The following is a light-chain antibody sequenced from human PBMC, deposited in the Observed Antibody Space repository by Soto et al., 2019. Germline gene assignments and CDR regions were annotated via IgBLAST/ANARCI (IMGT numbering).Light chain of an antibody. CDR1: QSVSVN. J-gene: IGKJ4*01. CDR3: QQDNNWPPLT. Sequence: EIEMTQSPATLSVSPGERATLSCRASQSVSVNLAWYQQKPGQPPRLLIYGASTRATGIPARFSGSGSGTEFTLTINSLQSEDFAVYYCQQDNNWPPLTFGGGTKVEIK. V-gene: IGKV3-15*01. CDR2: GAS.